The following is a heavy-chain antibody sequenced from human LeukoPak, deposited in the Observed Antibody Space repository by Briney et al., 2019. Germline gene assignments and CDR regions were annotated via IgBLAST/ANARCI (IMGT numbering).Heavy chain of an antibody. CDR2: ISSSSSYI. Sequence: PGGSLRLSCAASGFTFSSCSMNWVRQAPGKGLEWVSSISSSSSYIYYADSVKGRFTISRDNAKNSLYLQMNSLRAEDTAVYYCARNRVGATGTMSLGFDPWGQGALVTVSS. V-gene: IGHV3-21*01. CDR3: ARNRVGATGTMSLGFDP. D-gene: IGHD1-26*01. J-gene: IGHJ5*02. CDR1: GFTFSSCS.